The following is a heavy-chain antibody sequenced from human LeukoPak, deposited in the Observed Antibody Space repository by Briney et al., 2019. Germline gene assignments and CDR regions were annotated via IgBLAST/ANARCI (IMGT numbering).Heavy chain of an antibody. CDR2: ILYSGST. Sequence: SETLSLTCSVSGGSISSDYWSWIRQPPEKGLEWIGYILYSGSTNYNPSLKSRLTISVDTSKSQFSLNLNSLTAADTAVYYCVVSPNQDFFDYRGQGPLVTVSS. V-gene: IGHV4-59*08. J-gene: IGHJ4*02. CDR1: GGSISSDY. CDR3: VVSPNQDFFDY.